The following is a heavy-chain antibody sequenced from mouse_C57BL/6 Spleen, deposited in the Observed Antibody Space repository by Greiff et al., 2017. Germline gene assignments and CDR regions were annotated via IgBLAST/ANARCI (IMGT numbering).Heavy chain of an antibody. V-gene: IGHV14-4*01. CDR2: IDPENGDT. Sequence: EVQRVESGAELVRPGASVKLSCTASGFNIKDDYMHWVKQRPEQGLEWIGWIDPENGDTEYASKFQGKATITADTSSNTAYLQLSSLTSEDTAVYYCTPYDYDGFDYWGQGTTLTVSS. D-gene: IGHD2-4*01. CDR3: TPYDYDGFDY. J-gene: IGHJ2*01. CDR1: GFNIKDDY.